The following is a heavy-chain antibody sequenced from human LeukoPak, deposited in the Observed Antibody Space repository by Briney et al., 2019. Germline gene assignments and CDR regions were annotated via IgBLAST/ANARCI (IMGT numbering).Heavy chain of an antibody. V-gene: IGHV1-69*13. CDR2: IIPIFGTA. Sequence: SVKVSCKASGGTFSSYAISWVRQAPGQGLEWMGGIIPIFGTANYAQKFQGRVTITADESTSTAYMELSSLRSEDTAVYYRARDQIVVPAAMQDWGQGTLVTVSS. D-gene: IGHD2-2*01. CDR3: ARDQIVVPAAMQD. CDR1: GGTFSSYA. J-gene: IGHJ4*02.